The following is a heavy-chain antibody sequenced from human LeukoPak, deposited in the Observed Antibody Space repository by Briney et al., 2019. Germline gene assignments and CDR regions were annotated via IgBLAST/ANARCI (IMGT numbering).Heavy chain of an antibody. CDR1: GFTFSSYA. CDR2: ISGSGGST. Sequence: GGSLRLSCAASGFTFSSYAMSWVRQAPGKGLEWVSTISGSGGSTDYADSVKGRFTISRDNSKNTLYLQMNSLRAEDTAVYYCAKILRAAVTQLYYFDYWGQGTLVTVSS. J-gene: IGHJ4*02. D-gene: IGHD6-13*01. CDR3: AKILRAAVTQLYYFDY. V-gene: IGHV3-23*01.